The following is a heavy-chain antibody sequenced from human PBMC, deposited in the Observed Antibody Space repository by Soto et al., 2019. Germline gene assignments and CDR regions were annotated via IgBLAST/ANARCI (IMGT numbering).Heavy chain of an antibody. J-gene: IGHJ4*02. D-gene: IGHD6-19*01. CDR3: FKDSSGH. CDR1: GFNFGNYA. CDR2: IRSQANGGTT. V-gene: IGHV3-49*04. Sequence: GGSLRLSCTTSGFNFGNYAMSWVRQAPGKGPEWVGFIRSQANGGTTENAASVKGRFIISRDDSRGIVYLQMNSLKIEDTGVYYCFKDSSGHWGQGTTGTVSS.